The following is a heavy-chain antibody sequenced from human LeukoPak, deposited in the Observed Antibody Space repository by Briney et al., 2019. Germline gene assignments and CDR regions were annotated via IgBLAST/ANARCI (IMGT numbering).Heavy chain of an antibody. CDR2: IYYSGST. J-gene: IGHJ4*02. CDR3: ARPSIAVAGHFFDY. CDR1: GGSISSSSYY. V-gene: IGHV4-39*01. Sequence: SETLSLTCTVSGGSISSSSYYWGWLRQPPGKGLEWIGSIYYSGSTYYNPSLKSRVTISVDTSKNQFSLKLSSVTAADTAVYYCARPSIAVAGHFFDYWGQGTLVTVSS. D-gene: IGHD6-19*01.